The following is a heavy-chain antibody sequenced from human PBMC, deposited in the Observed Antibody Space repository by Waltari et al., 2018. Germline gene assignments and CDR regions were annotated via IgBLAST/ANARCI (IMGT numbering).Heavy chain of an antibody. Sequence: QVQLVQSGAEVKKPGASVKVSCKVSGYTLTELSMHWVRQAPGKGLEWMGGVDAEDGGTSDEQKYQDRVNMTEDTYTDTAYIELSSLRSEDTAVYYCATGGITGRAGWFDPWGQGTLVTVSS. CDR2: VDAEDGGT. V-gene: IGHV1-24*01. J-gene: IGHJ5*02. CDR1: GYTLTELS. CDR3: ATGGITGRAGWFDP. D-gene: IGHD1-20*01.